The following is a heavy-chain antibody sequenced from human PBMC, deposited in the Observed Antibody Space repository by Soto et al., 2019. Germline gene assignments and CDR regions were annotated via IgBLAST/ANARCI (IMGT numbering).Heavy chain of an antibody. D-gene: IGHD1-7*01. J-gene: IGHJ4*02. Sequence: EVQLVESGGGLVKPGGSLRLSCAASGFTFANAWMSWVRQAPGKGLEWVGRVRSKADGGTTDYAAPVKGRFTISRDDSEKTLYLQMNSLTSDDTAVYYCRRDWDYPVLWGQGNRVTVSS. V-gene: IGHV3-15*01. CDR1: GFTFANAW. CDR3: RRDWDYPVL. CDR2: VRSKADGGTT.